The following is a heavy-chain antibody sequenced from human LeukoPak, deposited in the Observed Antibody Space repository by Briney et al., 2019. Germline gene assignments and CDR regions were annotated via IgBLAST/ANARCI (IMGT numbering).Heavy chain of an antibody. V-gene: IGHV1-46*01. CDR3: ARDNSVGDIAWWFDP. D-gene: IGHD3-10*01. CDR2: INPLTGST. CDR1: GYTFINYY. Sequence: ASVKVSCKASGYTFINYYIHWVRQAPGQGPEWMGLINPLTGSTTYAQKFQGRVTMTRDMSTSTDYMELSSLRSEDTAVYYCARDNSVGDIAWWFDPWGQGTLVTVSS. J-gene: IGHJ5*02.